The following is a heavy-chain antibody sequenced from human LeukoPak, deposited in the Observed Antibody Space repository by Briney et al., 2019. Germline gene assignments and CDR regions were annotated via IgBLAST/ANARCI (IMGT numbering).Heavy chain of an antibody. D-gene: IGHD2-8*01. CDR1: GYTFTTYD. V-gene: IGHV1-18*01. J-gene: IGHJ4*02. CDR2: ISAYNGNT. Sequence: ASVKVSCKPSGYTFTTYDINWVRQAPGQGLEWMGWISAYNGNTNYAQKLQGRVTMTTDTSTSTAYMELRSLRSDDTAVYYCARDAVLMVYAPGYSSGWLVNWGQGTLVTVSS. CDR3: ARDAVLMVYAPGYSSGWLVN.